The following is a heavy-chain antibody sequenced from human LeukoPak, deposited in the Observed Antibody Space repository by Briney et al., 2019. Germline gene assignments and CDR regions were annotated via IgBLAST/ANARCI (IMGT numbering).Heavy chain of an antibody. CDR3: ASTHRGLYYFDY. CDR1: GYTFTSYY. Sequence: ASVKVSCKASGYTFTSYYMHWVRQAPGQGLEWMGIINPSGGSTSYAQKSQGRVTMTRDTSTSTVYMELSSLRSEDTAVYYCASTHRGLYYFDYWGQGTLVTVSS. V-gene: IGHV1-46*03. D-gene: IGHD1-14*01. J-gene: IGHJ4*02. CDR2: INPSGGST.